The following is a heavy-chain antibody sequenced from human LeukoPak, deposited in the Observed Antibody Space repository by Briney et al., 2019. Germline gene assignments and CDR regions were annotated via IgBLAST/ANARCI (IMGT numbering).Heavy chain of an antibody. CDR2: ISYDGSNK. J-gene: IGHJ4*02. V-gene: IGHV3-30*04. D-gene: IGHD5-24*01. CDR1: GFTFSSYA. CDR3: AREQNRDDYSYDY. Sequence: PGGSLRLSCAASGFTFSSYAMHWVRQAPGKGLEWVAVISYDGSNKYYADSVKGRFTISRDDSQNTLYLQTNSLRTGDKAVYYCAREQNRDDYSYDYWGQGTLVTVSS.